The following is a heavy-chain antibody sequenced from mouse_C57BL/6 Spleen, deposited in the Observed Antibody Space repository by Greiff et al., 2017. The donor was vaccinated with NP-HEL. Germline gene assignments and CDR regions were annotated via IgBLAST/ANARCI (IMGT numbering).Heavy chain of an antibody. V-gene: IGHV5-9*01. CDR3: ARLRYYGSSRYFDY. Sequence: EVKLVESGGGLVKPGGSLKLSCAASGFTFSSYTMSWVRQTPEKRLEWVATISGGGGNTYYPDSVKGRFTISRDNAKNTLYLQMSSLRSEDTALYYWARLRYYGSSRYFDYWGQGTTLTVSS. J-gene: IGHJ2*01. CDR2: ISGGGGNT. CDR1: GFTFSSYT. D-gene: IGHD1-1*01.